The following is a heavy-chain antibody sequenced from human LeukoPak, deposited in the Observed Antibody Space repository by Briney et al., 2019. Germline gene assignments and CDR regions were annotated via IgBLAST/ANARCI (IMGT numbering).Heavy chain of an antibody. Sequence: ASVKVSCKASGYTFTSYGIHWVRQAPGQGLEWMGWVNTNTGNPTYAQGFTGRFVFSLETSVSTSYLQISSLKAEDTAVYYCARGRGSSARLGYYYYYIDVWGKGTTVTVSS. CDR3: ARGRGSSARLGYYYYYIDV. J-gene: IGHJ6*03. CDR1: GYTFTSYG. D-gene: IGHD1-26*01. V-gene: IGHV7-4-1*02. CDR2: VNTNTGNP.